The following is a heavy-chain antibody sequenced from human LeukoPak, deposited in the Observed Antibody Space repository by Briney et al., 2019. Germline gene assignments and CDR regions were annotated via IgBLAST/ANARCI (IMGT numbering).Heavy chain of an antibody. V-gene: IGHV4-39*07. CDR2: IYYTGST. J-gene: IGHJ4*02. Sequence: SETLSLTCTVSGGSISSSSYYWGWIRQPPGKGLEWIGSIYYTGSTYYNPSLKSRVTISGDTSKNQFSLRLSSVTAADTAVYYCARASYSYDINGWVPFDYWGQGALVTVSS. CDR3: ARASYSYDINGWVPFDY. D-gene: IGHD3-22*01. CDR1: GGSISSSSYY.